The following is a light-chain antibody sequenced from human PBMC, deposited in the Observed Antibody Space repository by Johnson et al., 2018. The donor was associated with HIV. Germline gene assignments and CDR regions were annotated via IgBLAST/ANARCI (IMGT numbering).Light chain of an antibody. CDR1: SSNIGNNY. Sequence: QSVLTQPPSVSAAPGQKVTISCSGSSSNIGNNYVSWYQQLPGTAPKLLIYEKNKRPSGIPDRFSASKSGTSATLCITGLQTGDEADYYCGTWDSRLSVGVFGTGTKVTVL. CDR3: GTWDSRLSVGV. CDR2: EKN. J-gene: IGLJ1*01. V-gene: IGLV1-51*02.